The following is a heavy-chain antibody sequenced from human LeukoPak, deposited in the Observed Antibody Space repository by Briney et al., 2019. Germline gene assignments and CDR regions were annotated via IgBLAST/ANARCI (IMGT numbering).Heavy chain of an antibody. CDR3: ARPNITSYYDSRGSDAFDV. V-gene: IGHV5-51*01. CDR2: IYPGDSDT. J-gene: IGHJ3*01. Sequence: PGESLKISCKGFGYSYTNYWTGWARQVPGKGLEWMGIIYPGDSDTRYSPSFQGQVTISADKSVSTAYLHWSSLKASDTAIYYCARPNITSYYDSRGSDAFDVWGQGTMVTVSS. D-gene: IGHD3-22*01. CDR1: GYSYTNYW.